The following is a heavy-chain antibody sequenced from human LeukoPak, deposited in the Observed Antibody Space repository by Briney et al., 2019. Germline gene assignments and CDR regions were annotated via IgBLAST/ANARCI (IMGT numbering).Heavy chain of an antibody. CDR3: ARNNWGIDD. D-gene: IGHD7-27*01. CDR1: GFTFSNHW. J-gene: IGHJ4*02. V-gene: IGHV3-74*01. Sequence: GGSLILSCAASGFTFSNHWMHWVRQVSGKGLVWVSRINTDGSDTSYADSVEGRFTISRDNARNTLYLQMNSLRPEDTAVYYCARNNWGIDDWGQGTLVTVSS. CDR2: INTDGSDT.